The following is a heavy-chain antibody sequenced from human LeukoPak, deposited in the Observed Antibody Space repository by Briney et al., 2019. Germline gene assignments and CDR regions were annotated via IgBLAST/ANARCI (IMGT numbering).Heavy chain of an antibody. V-gene: IGHV3-48*04. D-gene: IGHD5-24*01. Sequence: GGSLRLSCAASGFTFSSYSMNWVRQAPGKGLEWVSYISSSSSTIYHADSVKGRFTISRDNAKNSLYLQMNSLRAEDTAVYYCAREEGYNYLRAYYFDYWGQGTLVTVSS. CDR1: GFTFSSYS. CDR3: AREEGYNYLRAYYFDY. CDR2: ISSSSSTI. J-gene: IGHJ4*02.